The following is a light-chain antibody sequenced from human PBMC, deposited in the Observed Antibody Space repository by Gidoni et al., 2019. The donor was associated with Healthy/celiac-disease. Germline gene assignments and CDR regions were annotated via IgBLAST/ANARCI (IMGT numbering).Light chain of an antibody. J-gene: IGKJ2*01. Sequence: EIVMTQSPATLSGSPGERATLSCRASQSVSSNLAWYQQQPGQAPRLLIYGASTRATGIPARFSGSGSGTEFTLTISSLQSEEFAVYYCQQYNNWPYTFGQGTKLEIK. CDR1: QSVSSN. V-gene: IGKV3-15*01. CDR2: GAS. CDR3: QQYNNWPYT.